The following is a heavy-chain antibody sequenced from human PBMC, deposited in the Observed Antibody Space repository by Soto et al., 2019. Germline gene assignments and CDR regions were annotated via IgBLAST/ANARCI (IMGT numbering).Heavy chain of an antibody. CDR1: GFSITTSGVG. J-gene: IGHJ5*02. D-gene: IGHD3-10*01. CDR3: AHRRTTIIRGYNWFDP. CDR2: IFWDDEK. V-gene: IGHV2-5*02. Sequence: QITLKESGPSLVKPTQTLTLTCTFSGFSITTSGVGVGWIRQPPGKALEWLATIFWDDEKRYSPSLKSRLTITKATSKNQVVLTMTNMDPVDTATYYCAHRRTTIIRGYNWFDPWGQGTLVTVSS.